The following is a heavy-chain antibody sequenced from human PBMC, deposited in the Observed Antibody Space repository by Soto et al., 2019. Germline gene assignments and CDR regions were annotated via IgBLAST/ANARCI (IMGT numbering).Heavy chain of an antibody. Sequence: EVQLVESGGGLVQPGGSQRLSCAASGFTFSNYWMTWVRQAPGKGLEWVANIKQDGSEKYYVDSVKGRFTISRDNAKNSLDLQMNSLSAEDTAVYYCARSPSLTTFDYWGQGALVTVSS. J-gene: IGHJ4*02. D-gene: IGHD3-22*01. V-gene: IGHV3-7*01. CDR1: GFTFSNYW. CDR3: ARSPSLTTFDY. CDR2: IKQDGSEK.